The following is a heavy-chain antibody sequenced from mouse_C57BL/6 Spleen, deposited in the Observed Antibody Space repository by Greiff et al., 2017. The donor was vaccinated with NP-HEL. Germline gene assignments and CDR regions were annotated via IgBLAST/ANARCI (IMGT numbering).Heavy chain of an antibody. CDR3: AWGIYYGYNTVAY. J-gene: IGHJ3*01. CDR2: IHPSDSDT. V-gene: IGHV1-74*01. Sequence: QVQLQQPGAELVKPGASVKVSCKASGYTFTSYWMHWVKQRPGQGLEWIGRIHPSDSDTNYNQKFKGKATLTVDKSSSTAYMQLSSLTSEDSAVYYCAWGIYYGYNTVAYWGQGTLVTVSA. D-gene: IGHD2-2*01. CDR1: GYTFTSYW.